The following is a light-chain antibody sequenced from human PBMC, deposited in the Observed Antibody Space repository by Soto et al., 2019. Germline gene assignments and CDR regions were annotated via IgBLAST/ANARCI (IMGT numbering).Light chain of an antibody. J-gene: IGKJ5*01. CDR2: GAS. Sequence: EILLPQSPGTLALSPFEIATLSFKTSQSVSSSYLASYQQKPGQAPRLLIYGASSRATGIPDRFSGSGSGTDFTLSISRLEPEDFAVYYCQQYKNWPLFGQGTRLEI. CDR1: QSVSSSY. V-gene: IGKV3-20*01. CDR3: QQYKNWPL.